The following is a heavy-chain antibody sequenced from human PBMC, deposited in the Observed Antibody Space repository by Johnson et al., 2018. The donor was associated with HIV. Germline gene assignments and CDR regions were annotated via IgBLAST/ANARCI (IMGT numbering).Heavy chain of an antibody. Sequence: QMQLVESGGGLIQPGRSLRLSCAASGFTFSSYAMHWVRQAPGKGLEWVAVISYDGSNKYYADSVKGRFTISRDNSKNTLYLQMNNLRAEDTAVYNCARGVRGVIIDWGQGTMVAVSS. D-gene: IGHD3-10*01. CDR1: GFTFSSYA. CDR3: ARGVRGVIID. V-gene: IGHV3-30-3*01. CDR2: ISYDGSNK. J-gene: IGHJ3*01.